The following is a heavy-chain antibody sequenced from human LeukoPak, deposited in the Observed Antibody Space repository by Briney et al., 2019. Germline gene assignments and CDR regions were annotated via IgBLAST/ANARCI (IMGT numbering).Heavy chain of an antibody. CDR3: ARAGYTYVSPMTDY. Sequence: GGSLRLSCVVSGFTFSSYIMSWVRQAPGKGLEWGSAISGSGASTYYADSVKGRFTISRDDSKNTLYLQMNSLRAEDTALYYCARAGYTYVSPMTDYWGQGTLVTVSS. J-gene: IGHJ4*02. CDR2: ISGSGAST. V-gene: IGHV3-23*01. D-gene: IGHD5-18*01. CDR1: GFTFSSYI.